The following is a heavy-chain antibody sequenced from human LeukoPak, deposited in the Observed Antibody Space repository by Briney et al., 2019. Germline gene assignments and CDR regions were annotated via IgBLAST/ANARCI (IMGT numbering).Heavy chain of an antibody. V-gene: IGHV3-30*04. D-gene: IGHD6-6*01. CDR2: ISYDGSNE. Sequence: SGGSLRLSCAASGFTFSSYVTHWVRQAPGKGLEWVAIISYDGSNEYYADSVKGRFTISRDNSKNTLYLQMRAADTAVYYCARDKGTSYLSSFDYWGQGTLVTVSS. CDR3: ARDKGTSYLSSFDY. J-gene: IGHJ4*02. CDR1: GFTFSSYV.